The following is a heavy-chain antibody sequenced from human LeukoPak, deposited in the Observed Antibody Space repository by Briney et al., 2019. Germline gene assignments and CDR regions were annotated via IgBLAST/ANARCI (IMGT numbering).Heavy chain of an antibody. J-gene: IGHJ4*02. CDR3: AKDLAVTTDY. Sequence: GGSLRLSCAASGFTFSSYAMSWVRHAPGKGLEWVSGVSSSGDTTFYADSVKGRFTISRDNSQNTLYLQMHSLRAEDTAVYYCAKDLAVTTDYWGQGTLVTVSS. D-gene: IGHD4-17*01. CDR2: VSSSGDTT. V-gene: IGHV3-23*01. CDR1: GFTFSSYA.